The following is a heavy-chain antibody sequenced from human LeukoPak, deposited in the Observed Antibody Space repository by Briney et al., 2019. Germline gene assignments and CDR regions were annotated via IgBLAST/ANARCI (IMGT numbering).Heavy chain of an antibody. CDR3: ARQVLWVFDH. V-gene: IGHV4-59*08. CDR2: ISNSGST. CDR1: GGSVSSYY. D-gene: IGHD1-26*01. J-gene: IGHJ4*02. Sequence: PSETLSLTCTVSGGSVSSYYWSWLRQPPGKGLEWIGYISNSGSTNYNPSLKSRVTILIDTSRNQFSLKMSSVTAADTAVYYCARQVLWVFDHWGQGTLVTVSS.